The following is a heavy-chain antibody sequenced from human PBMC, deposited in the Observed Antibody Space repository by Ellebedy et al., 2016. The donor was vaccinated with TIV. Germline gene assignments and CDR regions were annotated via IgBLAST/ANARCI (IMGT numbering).Heavy chain of an antibody. V-gene: IGHV1-69*06. CDR2: IIPIFGTA. CDR1: GGTFSSYA. Sequence: ASVKVSCKASGGTFSSYAISWVRQAPGQGLEWMGGIIPIFGTANYGQKFQGRVTMTEDISSDTAYMELSSLTSEDTAVYYCAKDGAPDGAFDIWGQGTMVTVSS. CDR3: AKDGAPDGAFDI. J-gene: IGHJ3*02.